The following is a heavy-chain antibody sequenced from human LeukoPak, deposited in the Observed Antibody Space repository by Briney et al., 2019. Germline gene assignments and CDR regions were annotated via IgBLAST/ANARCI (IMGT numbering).Heavy chain of an antibody. Sequence: GASVKVSCKASGYTFTSYGISWVRQAPGQGLEWMGWISAYNGNTNYAQRLQGRVTMTTDTSTSTAYMELRSLRSDDTAVYYCATSPYYDSSGYKDYWGQGTLVTVSS. CDR3: ATSPYYDSSGYKDY. CDR2: ISAYNGNT. V-gene: IGHV1-18*01. J-gene: IGHJ4*02. CDR1: GYTFTSYG. D-gene: IGHD3-22*01.